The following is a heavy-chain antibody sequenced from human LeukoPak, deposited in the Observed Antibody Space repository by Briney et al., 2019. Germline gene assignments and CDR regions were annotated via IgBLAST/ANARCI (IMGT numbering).Heavy chain of an antibody. CDR2: IYYSGST. CDR1: GGSISSSSYY. Sequence: SETLSLTCTVSGGSISSSSYYWGWIRQPPGKGLEWIVSIYYSGSTYYNPSLKSRVTISVDTSKNQFSLKLSSVTAADTAVYYCARRRVGYCSSTSCSGVDYWGQGTLVTVSS. V-gene: IGHV4-39*01. D-gene: IGHD2-2*01. J-gene: IGHJ4*02. CDR3: ARRRVGYCSSTSCSGVDY.